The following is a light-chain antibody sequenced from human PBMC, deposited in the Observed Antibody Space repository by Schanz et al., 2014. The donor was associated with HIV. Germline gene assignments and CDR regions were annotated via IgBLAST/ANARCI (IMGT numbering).Light chain of an antibody. CDR2: GAS. V-gene: IGKV3D-15*01. Sequence: VMRQSPATLSVSPGGRAALSCRASQSVSSNLAWYQQKPGQAPRLLIYGASFRAAGIPDRFSGSGAGTYFTLTISSLEPEDYAVYYCQQRSSWPFAFGPGTKVDIK. CDR1: QSVSSN. CDR3: QQRSSWPFA. J-gene: IGKJ3*01.